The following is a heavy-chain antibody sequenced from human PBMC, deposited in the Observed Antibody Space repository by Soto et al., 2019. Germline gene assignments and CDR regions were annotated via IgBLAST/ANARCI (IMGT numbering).Heavy chain of an antibody. CDR1: GGSISSGGYS. J-gene: IGHJ5*02. CDR3: ARGIGYSYGLLWFDP. Sequence: QLQLQESGSGLVKPSQTLSLTCAVSGGSISSGGYSWSWIRQPPGKGLEWIGYIYHSGSTYYNPSLKSRVTISVDRSKNRFSLKLSSVTAADTAVYYCARGIGYSYGLLWFDPWGQGTLVTVSS. CDR2: IYHSGST. V-gene: IGHV4-30-2*01. D-gene: IGHD5-18*01.